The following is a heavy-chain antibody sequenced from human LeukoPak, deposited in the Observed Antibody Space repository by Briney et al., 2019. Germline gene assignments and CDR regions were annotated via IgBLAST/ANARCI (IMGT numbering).Heavy chain of an antibody. CDR2: ISAYNGNT. CDR3: AKDLGPLWFGESDI. J-gene: IGHJ3*02. Sequence: ASVKVSCKACGYTFTSHGISWVRQAPGQGLEWMGWISAYNGNTNYAQKLQGRVTMTTDTSTSTAYMELRSLRSDDTAVYYCAKDLGPLWFGESDIWGQGTMVTVSS. CDR1: GYTFTSHG. D-gene: IGHD3-10*01. V-gene: IGHV1-18*01.